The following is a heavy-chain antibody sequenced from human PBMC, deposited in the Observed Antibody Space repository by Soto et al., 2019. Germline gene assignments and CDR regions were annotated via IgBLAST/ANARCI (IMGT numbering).Heavy chain of an antibody. V-gene: IGHV4-59*12. Sequence: PSETLSLTCTVSGGSISSYYWSWIRQPPGKGLEWIGYVYYSGGTNYNPSLKGRVTILLDAPKNQFSLKLTSVTAADTAVYYCARDKITGLFDYWGQGTLVTVSS. CDR3: ARDKITGLFDY. CDR1: GGSISSYY. CDR2: VYYSGGT. D-gene: IGHD2-8*02. J-gene: IGHJ4*02.